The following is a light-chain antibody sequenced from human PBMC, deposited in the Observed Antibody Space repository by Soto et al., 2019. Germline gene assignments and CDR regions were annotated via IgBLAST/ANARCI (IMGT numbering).Light chain of an antibody. CDR3: QSYDSSLIGSVV. J-gene: IGLJ2*01. Sequence: QSALTQPASVSGSPGQSITISRTGTSSDVGSYNLVSWYQQHPGKAPKLMIYEGSKRPSGVSNRFSGSKSGNTASLTISGLQAEDEADYYCQSYDSSLIGSVVFGGGTQLTVL. V-gene: IGLV2-14*02. CDR2: EGS. CDR1: SSDVGSYNL.